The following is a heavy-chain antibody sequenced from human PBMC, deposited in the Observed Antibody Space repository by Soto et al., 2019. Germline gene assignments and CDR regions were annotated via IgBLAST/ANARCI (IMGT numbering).Heavy chain of an antibody. CDR3: ARVGPMYYRDRSGYLGYLDY. CDR1: AFSFSNYS. J-gene: IGHJ4*02. D-gene: IGHD3-22*01. Sequence: GSLRRSCSGSAFSFSNYSMHGVRQPPGNGLLSVSRISSSGCSTTHAGSVRGRFTTSRDNAKNTLYLQTNSLRAEDTAVYYCARVGPMYYRDRSGYLGYLDYWGEGSLVTVSS. V-gene: IGHV3-74*01. CDR2: ISSSGCST.